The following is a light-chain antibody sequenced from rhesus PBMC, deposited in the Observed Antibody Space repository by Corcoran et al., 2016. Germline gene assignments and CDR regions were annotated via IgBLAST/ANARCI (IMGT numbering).Light chain of an antibody. J-gene: IGKJ1*01. CDR1: QTISSY. CDR2: AAS. Sequence: DIQMTQSPSSLSASVGDRVTITCRASQTISSYLAWYQQQPGKVPKLLFYAASTLQRGVPSRFSGSGSGTDFTLTISSLQPEEFATYYCQQHNSHPPTFGQGTKVEIK. V-gene: IGKV1-44*03. CDR3: QQHNSHPPT.